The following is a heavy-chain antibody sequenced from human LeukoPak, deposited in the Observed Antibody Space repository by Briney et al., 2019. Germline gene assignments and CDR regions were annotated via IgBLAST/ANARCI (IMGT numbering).Heavy chain of an antibody. J-gene: IGHJ2*01. V-gene: IGHV3-33*08. D-gene: IGHD6-19*01. CDR3: ASYSSGHWYFDL. Sequence: GGSLRLSCAASGFTFSSYGMHWVRQAPGKGLEWVAVIWYDGSNKYYADSVKGRFTISRDNSKNTLYLQMNSLRAEDTAVYYCASYSSGHWYFDLWGRGTLVTVSS. CDR1: GFTFSSYG. CDR2: IWYDGSNK.